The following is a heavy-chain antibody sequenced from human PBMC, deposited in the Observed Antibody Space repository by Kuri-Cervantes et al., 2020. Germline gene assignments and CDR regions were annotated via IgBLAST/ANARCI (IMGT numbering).Heavy chain of an antibody. CDR3: AREDCSSTSCYV. J-gene: IGHJ4*02. CDR1: GYTFTSYG. CDR2: IIPILGIA. V-gene: IGHV1-69*04. D-gene: IGHD2-2*01. Sequence: SVKVSCKASGYTFTSYGISWVRQAPGQGLEWMGRIIPILGIANYAQKFQGRVTITADKSTSTAYMELSSLRSEDTAVYYCAREDCSSTSCYVWGQGTLVTVSS.